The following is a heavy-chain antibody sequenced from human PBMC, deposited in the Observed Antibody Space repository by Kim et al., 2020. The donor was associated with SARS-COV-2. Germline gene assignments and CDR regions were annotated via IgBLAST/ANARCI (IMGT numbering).Heavy chain of an antibody. J-gene: IGHJ4*02. D-gene: IGHD2-2*01. CDR1: GFIFTNAW. CDR2: IKPKSKGETT. CDR3: TVRGYCSSITHCPNKS. V-gene: IGHV3-15*01. Sequence: GGSLRLSCATSGFIFTNAWMSWVRQVPGKGLEWVASIKPKSKGETTDYAAPVKDRITIARDDSKNTVFMKMNSLKTEVTDVYFSTVRGYCSSITHCPNKSWGQGTLVTVSA.